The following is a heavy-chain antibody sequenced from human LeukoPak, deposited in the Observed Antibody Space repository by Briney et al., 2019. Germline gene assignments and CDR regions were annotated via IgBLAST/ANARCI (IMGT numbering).Heavy chain of an antibody. J-gene: IGHJ6*03. CDR1: GGSFSGYY. Sequence: PSETLSLTCAVYGGSFSGYYWSWIRQPPGKGLEWIGEINHSGSTNYNPSLKSRVTISVDTSKNQFSLKLSSVTAADTAVYYCASWGRVKLTGGPYYYYYMDVWGKGTTVTVSS. D-gene: IGHD7-27*01. V-gene: IGHV4-34*01. CDR3: ASWGRVKLTGGPYYYYYMDV. CDR2: INHSGST.